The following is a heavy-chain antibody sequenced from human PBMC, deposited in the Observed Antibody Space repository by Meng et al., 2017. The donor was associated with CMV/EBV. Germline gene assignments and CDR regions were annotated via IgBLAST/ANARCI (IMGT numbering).Heavy chain of an antibody. V-gene: IGHV3-53*01. CDR1: GFTVSSNY. Sequence: GGSLRLSCAASGFTVSSNYMSRVRQAPGKGLEWVSVIYSGGSTYYADSVKGRFTISRDNSKNTLYLQMNSLRAEDTAVYYCARPSEGYYYGMDVWGQGTTVTVSS. CDR2: IYSGGST. D-gene: IGHD2-2*01. CDR3: ARPSEGYYYGMDV. J-gene: IGHJ6*02.